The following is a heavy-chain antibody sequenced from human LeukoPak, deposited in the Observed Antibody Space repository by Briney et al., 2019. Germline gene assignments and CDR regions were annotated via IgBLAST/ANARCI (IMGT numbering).Heavy chain of an antibody. CDR3: AKDLYGSGGAFDI. D-gene: IGHD3-10*01. CDR2: IGISSNKI. CDR1: GFTLRSYT. Sequence: GGSLRLSCAASGFTLRSYTMNWVRQAPGKGLEWVSSIGISSNKIYYADSVKGRFIISRDNAKNSVYLQMNSLRAEDTAVYYCAKDLYGSGGAFDIWGQGTMVTVSS. J-gene: IGHJ3*02. V-gene: IGHV3-21*01.